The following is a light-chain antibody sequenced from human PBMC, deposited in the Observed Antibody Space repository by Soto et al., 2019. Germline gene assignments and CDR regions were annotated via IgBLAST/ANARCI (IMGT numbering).Light chain of an antibody. CDR3: QSYDSSLSGAV. Sequence: QSVLTQPPSVSGAPGQRVTISCTGSSSNIGAGYDVHWYQQLPGTAPKLLIYDNSNRPSGVPYRFSGSKSGTSASLAITGLQAEDEADYYCQSYDSSLSGAVFGGGTQLTVL. CDR2: DNS. J-gene: IGLJ7*01. CDR1: SSNIGAGYD. V-gene: IGLV1-40*01.